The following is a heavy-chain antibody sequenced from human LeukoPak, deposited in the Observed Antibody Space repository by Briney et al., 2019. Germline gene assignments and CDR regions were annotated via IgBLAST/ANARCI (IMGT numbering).Heavy chain of an antibody. V-gene: IGHV3-23*01. CDR1: GFTFSSYA. J-gene: IGHJ4*02. CDR3: AKGYEDYNPFDFDY. Sequence: GGSLRLSCAASGFTFSSYAMSWVRQAPGKGLEWVSAISGSGGSTYYADSVKGRFTISRYNSKNTLYLQMNSLRAEETAVYYCAKGYEDYNPFDFDYWGQGTLVTVSS. CDR2: ISGSGGST. D-gene: IGHD4-17*01.